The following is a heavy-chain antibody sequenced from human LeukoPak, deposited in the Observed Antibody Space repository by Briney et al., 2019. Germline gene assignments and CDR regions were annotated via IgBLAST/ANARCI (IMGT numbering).Heavy chain of an antibody. D-gene: IGHD3-10*01. J-gene: IGHJ4*02. CDR2: IRYDGSNK. V-gene: IGHV3-30*02. CDR3: ARGHATYDSRNYYVYYLDY. Sequence: GGSLRLSCAASGFTFSSYGMHWVRQAPGKGLEWVAFIRYDGSNKYYADSVKGRFTISRDNSKNTLYLQMNSLRSEDTAVYYCARGHATYDSRNYYVYYLDYWGQGTPVTVSS. CDR1: GFTFSSYG.